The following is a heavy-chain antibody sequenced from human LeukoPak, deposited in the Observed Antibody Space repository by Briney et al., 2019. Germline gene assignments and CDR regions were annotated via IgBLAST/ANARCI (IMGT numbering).Heavy chain of an antibody. CDR2: INPSGGST. J-gene: IGHJ4*02. V-gene: IGHV1-46*01. D-gene: IGHD2-2*01. CDR1: GYTFTSYY. Sequence: ASVKVSCKASGYTFTSYYMHWVRQAPGQGLEWMGIINPSGGSTSYAQKFQGRVTMTRDMSTSTVYMELSSLRSEDTAVYYCARVPAIVVVPAAKAGGFDYWGQGTLVTVSS. CDR3: ARVPAIVVVPAAKAGGFDY.